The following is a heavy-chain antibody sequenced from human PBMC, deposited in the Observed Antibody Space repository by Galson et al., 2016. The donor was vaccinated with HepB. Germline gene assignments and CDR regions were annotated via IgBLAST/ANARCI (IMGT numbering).Heavy chain of an antibody. CDR1: GFTLDFYY. Sequence: SLRLSCAVSGFTLDFYYLAWVRQAPGKGLESVSYVGTSATTVYIADSLKGRFSISKDYAKNSVSLQMNDLRPDDTGVYYCARDIARYSDALDSWGQGTLVTVSP. V-gene: IGHV3-48*03. J-gene: IGHJ5*01. CDR2: VGTSATTV. CDR3: ARDIARYSDALDS. D-gene: IGHD3-16*01.